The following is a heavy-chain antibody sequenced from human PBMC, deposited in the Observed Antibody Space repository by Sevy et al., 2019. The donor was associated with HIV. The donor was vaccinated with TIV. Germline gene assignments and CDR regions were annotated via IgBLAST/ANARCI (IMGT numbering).Heavy chain of an antibody. CDR2: ISGSGVST. Sequence: GGSLRLSCAASGFTFSSYAMSWVHQAPGKGLEWVSAISGSGVSTYYADSVKGRFTISRDNAKTTLYLQMNSLRAEDTAVYYCANARDYYDSSGLGSVDYWGQGTLVTVSS. CDR1: GFTFSSYA. D-gene: IGHD3-22*01. CDR3: ANARDYYDSSGLGSVDY. J-gene: IGHJ4*02. V-gene: IGHV3-23*01.